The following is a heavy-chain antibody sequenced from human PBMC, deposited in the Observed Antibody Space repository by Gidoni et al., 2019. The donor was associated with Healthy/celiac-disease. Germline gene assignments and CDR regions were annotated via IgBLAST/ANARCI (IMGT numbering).Heavy chain of an antibody. Sequence: EVQLVESGGGLVQPGGSLRLSCAASGFTFSSYSMNWVRQAPGKGLEWVSYISSSSSTIYYADSVKGRFTISRDNAKNSLYLQMNSLRAEDTAVYYCARGAPYYDFWSGYYYYFDYWGQGTLVTVSS. V-gene: IGHV3-48*01. J-gene: IGHJ4*02. CDR2: ISSSSSTI. CDR1: GFTFSSYS. D-gene: IGHD3-3*01. CDR3: ARGAPYYDFWSGYYYYFDY.